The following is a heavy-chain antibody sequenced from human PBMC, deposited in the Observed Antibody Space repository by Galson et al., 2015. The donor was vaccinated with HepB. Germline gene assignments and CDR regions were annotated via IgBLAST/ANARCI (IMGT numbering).Heavy chain of an antibody. CDR2: INHSGST. D-gene: IGHD3-10*01. CDR3: ARKRDYYGSGSYYTLTSYFDY. Sequence: ETLSLTCAVYGGSFSGHYWSWIRQPPGKGLEWIGEINHSGSTNYNPSLKSRVTISVDTSKNQFSLKLSSVTAADTAVYYCARKRDYYGSGSYYTLTSYFDYWGQGTLVTVSS. V-gene: IGHV4-34*01. J-gene: IGHJ4*02. CDR1: GGSFSGHY.